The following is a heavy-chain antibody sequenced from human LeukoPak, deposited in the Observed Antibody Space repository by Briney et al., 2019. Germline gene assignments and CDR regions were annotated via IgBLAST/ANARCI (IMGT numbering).Heavy chain of an antibody. J-gene: IGHJ4*02. Sequence: AGGSLRLSCAASGFTFSSYAMHWVRQAPGKGLEWVAVISYDGSNKYYADSVKDRFTISRDNSKNTLYLQMNSLRAEDTAVYYCARRGIVGATTSGYYFDYWGQGTLVTVSS. CDR3: ARRGIVGATTSGYYFDY. V-gene: IGHV3-30*01. D-gene: IGHD1-26*01. CDR1: GFTFSSYA. CDR2: ISYDGSNK.